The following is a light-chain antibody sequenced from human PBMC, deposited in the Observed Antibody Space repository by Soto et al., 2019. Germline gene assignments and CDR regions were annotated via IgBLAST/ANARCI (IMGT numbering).Light chain of an antibody. V-gene: IGKV3-15*01. CDR3: QQYNKWPPIT. Sequence: EIVLTQSPATLSLSPGERATLSCRASQSVRSNLAWYQQKPGQAPRLLISGASTRATGIPARFSGSGSGTEFTLTISSLQSEDFAVYYCQQYNKWPPITFGQGTRLEI. CDR1: QSVRSN. CDR2: GAS. J-gene: IGKJ5*01.